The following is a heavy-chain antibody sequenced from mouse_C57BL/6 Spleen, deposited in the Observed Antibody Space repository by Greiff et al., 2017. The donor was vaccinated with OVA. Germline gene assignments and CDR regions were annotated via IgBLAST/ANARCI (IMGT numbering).Heavy chain of an antibody. D-gene: IGHD1-1*01. V-gene: IGHV1-55*01. CDR1: GYTFTSYW. CDR2: IYPGSGST. CDR3: ARKGGYGRAMDY. J-gene: IGHJ4*01. Sequence: QVQLQHPGAELVKPGASVKMSCKASGYTFTSYWITWVKQRPGQGLEWIGDIYPGSGSTNYNEKFKSKATLTVDTSSSTAYMQLSSLASEDSAVYYCARKGGYGRAMDYWGQGTSVTVSS.